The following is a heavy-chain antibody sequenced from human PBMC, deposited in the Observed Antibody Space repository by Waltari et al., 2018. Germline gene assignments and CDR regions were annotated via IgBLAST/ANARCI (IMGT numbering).Heavy chain of an antibody. CDR2: INAGNGNT. D-gene: IGHD6-13*01. J-gene: IGHJ4*02. Sequence: QVQLVQSGAEVKKPGASVKVSCKASGYTFTSYAMHWVRQAPGQRLEWMGWINAGNGNTKYSQKFHGRVTITRDTSASTAYMELSSLRSEDTAVYYCARDTHSSSWYWVRGFDYWGQGTLVTVSS. V-gene: IGHV1-3*01. CDR1: GYTFTSYA. CDR3: ARDTHSSSWYWVRGFDY.